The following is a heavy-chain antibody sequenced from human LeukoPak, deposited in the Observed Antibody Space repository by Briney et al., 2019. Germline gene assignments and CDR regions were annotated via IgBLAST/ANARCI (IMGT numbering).Heavy chain of an antibody. Sequence: SETLSLTCTVSGGSISSNSYSWGWLRQPPGEGLEWIGSIYYSGSTYYNPSLKSRVTISGDTSKNQFSLKLSSVTAADTAVYYCARGAWYGSGSYGFDPWGQGTLVIVSS. CDR3: ARGAWYGSGSYGFDP. J-gene: IGHJ5*02. V-gene: IGHV4-39*01. CDR1: GGSISSNSYS. D-gene: IGHD3-10*01. CDR2: IYYSGST.